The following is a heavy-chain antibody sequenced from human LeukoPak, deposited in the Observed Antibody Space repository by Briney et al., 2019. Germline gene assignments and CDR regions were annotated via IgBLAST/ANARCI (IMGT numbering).Heavy chain of an antibody. D-gene: IGHD4/OR15-4a*01. CDR1: GFTLSSYS. CDR2: ISSSSSTI. V-gene: IGHV3-48*02. J-gene: IGHJ6*02. Sequence: PGGSLRLSCAASGFTLSSYSMNWVRQAPGKGLEWVSYISSSSSTIYYADSVKGRFTISRDNAKNSLYLQMNSLRDEDTAVYYCARYGAPEDYYGMDVWGRGTTVTVSS. CDR3: ARYGAPEDYYGMDV.